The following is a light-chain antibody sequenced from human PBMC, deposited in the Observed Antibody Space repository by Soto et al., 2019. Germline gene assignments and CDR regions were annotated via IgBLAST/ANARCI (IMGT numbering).Light chain of an antibody. V-gene: IGLV2-14*01. CDR2: EVT. J-gene: IGLJ1*01. Sequence: QSVLTQPASVSGSPGQSITISCTGTSGDIGSYNRVSWYQQHPGKAPKLIIYEVTDRPSGVSNRFSGSKSGNTAFLTISGLQAEDEAEYYCSSYTNINTSACVFGTGTKVTVL. CDR1: SGDIGSYNR. CDR3: SSYTNINTSACV.